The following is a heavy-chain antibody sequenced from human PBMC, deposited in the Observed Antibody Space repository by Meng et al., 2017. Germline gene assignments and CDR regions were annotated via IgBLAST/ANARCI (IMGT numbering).Heavy chain of an antibody. CDR1: GGSISSSSYY. J-gene: IGHJ3*02. Sequence: SETLSLTCTVSGGSISSSSYYWGWIRQPPGKGLEWIGSIYYSGSTYYNPSLKSRVTISVDTSKNQFSLKLSSVTAADTAVYYCARDNSSGWSVNDAFDIWGQGKKVT. CDR3: ARDNSSGWSVNDAFDI. V-gene: IGHV4-39*07. CDR2: IYYSGST. D-gene: IGHD6-19*01.